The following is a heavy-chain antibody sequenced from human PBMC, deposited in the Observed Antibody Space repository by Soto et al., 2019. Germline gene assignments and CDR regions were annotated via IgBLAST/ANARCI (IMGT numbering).Heavy chain of an antibody. CDR2: ITSSSSYI. CDR3: ASDQWAGGMDF. Sequence: EVQLVESGGGLVKPGGSLRLSCAASGFTFSSYSMNWVRQAPGKGLEWVSSITSSSSYIYYADSVKGRFTISRDNAKNSLYLQMTSLRAEDTAVYYCASDQWAGGMDFWGQGTSVTVSS. D-gene: IGHD1-26*01. V-gene: IGHV3-21*01. CDR1: GFTFSSYS. J-gene: IGHJ6*02.